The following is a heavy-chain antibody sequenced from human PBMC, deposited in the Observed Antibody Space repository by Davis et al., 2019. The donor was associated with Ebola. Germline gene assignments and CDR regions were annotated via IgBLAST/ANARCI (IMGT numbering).Heavy chain of an antibody. V-gene: IGHV1-69*13. J-gene: IGHJ6*02. CDR2: IIPIFGTA. D-gene: IGHD3-3*01. CDR3: ARDRSWGRDFWSGPEIYYYYGMDV. CDR1: GYTLVSYY. Sequence: AASVKVSCKASGYTLVSYYAHWVRQAPGQGLEWMGGIIPIFGTANYAQKFQGRVTITADESTSTAYMELSSLRSEDTAVYYCARDRSWGRDFWSGPEIYYYYGMDVWGQGTTVTVSS.